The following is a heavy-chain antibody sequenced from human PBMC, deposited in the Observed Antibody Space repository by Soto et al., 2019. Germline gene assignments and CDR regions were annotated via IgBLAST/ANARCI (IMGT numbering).Heavy chain of an antibody. J-gene: IGHJ4*02. Sequence: SETLSLTCAVYGGSFSGYYWSWIRQPPGKGLEWIGEINHSGSTNYNPSLKSRVTISVDTSKNQFSLKLSSVTAADTAVYYCARGSRWLQSNYWGQGTLVTVSS. D-gene: IGHD5-12*01. CDR1: GGSFSGYY. CDR3: ARGSRWLQSNY. CDR2: INHSGST. V-gene: IGHV4-34*01.